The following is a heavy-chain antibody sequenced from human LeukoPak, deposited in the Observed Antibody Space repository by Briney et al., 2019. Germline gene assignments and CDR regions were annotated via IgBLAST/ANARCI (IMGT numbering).Heavy chain of an antibody. D-gene: IGHD3-22*01. CDR1: GFTFSGYG. V-gene: IGHV3-30*02. CDR2: IRYDGSNK. Sequence: GGSLRLSCAASGFTFSGYGMHWVRQAPGKGLEWVAFIRYDGSNKYYADSVKGRFTISRDNSKNTLYLQMNSLRAEDTAVYYCAKEGSGYYPYYFDYWGQGTLVTVSS. CDR3: AKEGSGYYPYYFDY. J-gene: IGHJ4*02.